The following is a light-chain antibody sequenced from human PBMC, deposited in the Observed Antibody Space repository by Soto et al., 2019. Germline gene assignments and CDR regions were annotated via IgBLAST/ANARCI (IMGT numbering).Light chain of an antibody. CDR1: SNDVGLYNY. Sequence: QSVLTQPASVSGSPGQSITISCPGSSNDVGLYNYVSWYQQHPGKAPKLVISDVTNRPSGVSDRFSGSKSGNTAFLTISGLQAEDEADYYCSSYTITATLFGRGTQLTVL. V-gene: IGLV2-14*03. CDR3: SSYTITATL. J-gene: IGLJ2*01. CDR2: DVT.